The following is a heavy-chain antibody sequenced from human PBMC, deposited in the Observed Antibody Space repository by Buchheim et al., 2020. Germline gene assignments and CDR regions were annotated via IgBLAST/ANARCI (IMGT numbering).Heavy chain of an antibody. V-gene: IGHV3-30*18. CDR3: AKDEAAAGQFDY. CDR1: GFTFSSYG. D-gene: IGHD6-13*01. CDR2: ISYDGSNK. Sequence: QVQLVESGGGVVQPGRSLRLSCAASGFTFSSYGMHWVRQAPGKGLEWVAVISYDGSNKYYADSVTGRFTISRDNSKNTLYLQMNSLRAEDTAVYYCAKDEAAAGQFDYWGQGTL. J-gene: IGHJ4*02.